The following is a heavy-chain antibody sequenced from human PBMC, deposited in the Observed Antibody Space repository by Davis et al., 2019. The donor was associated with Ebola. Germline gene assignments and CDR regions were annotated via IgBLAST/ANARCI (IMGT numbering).Heavy chain of an antibody. Sequence: AASVKVSCKASGYTFTSYGISWVRQAPGQGLEWMGWISAFSGNTNYAQKLQGRVTMTTDTSTSTAYMELRSLRSDDTAVYYCARDDTGYSSNLGRFRDHPFDLWGQGTMVTVSS. D-gene: IGHD4-11*01. CDR2: ISAFSGNT. J-gene: IGHJ3*01. V-gene: IGHV1-18*01. CDR3: ARDDTGYSSNLGRFRDHPFDL. CDR1: GYTFTSYG.